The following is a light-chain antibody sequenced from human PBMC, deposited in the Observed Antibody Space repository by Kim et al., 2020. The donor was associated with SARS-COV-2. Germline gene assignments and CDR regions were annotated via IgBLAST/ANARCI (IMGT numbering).Light chain of an antibody. CDR1: QSISTW. CDR2: DSS. Sequence: LSASVGDRVTITYRANQSISTWLAWYQQKPGKAPKLLIYDSSSWESGVPSRFSGSGSGTEFTLTISSLQPDDFATSYCQQYNGWTFGQGTKVDIK. CDR3: QQYNGWT. V-gene: IGKV1-5*01. J-gene: IGKJ1*01.